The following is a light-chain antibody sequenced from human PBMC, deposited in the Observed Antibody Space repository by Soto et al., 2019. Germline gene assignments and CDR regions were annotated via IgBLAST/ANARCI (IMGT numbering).Light chain of an antibody. CDR2: AAS. J-gene: IGKJ4*01. Sequence: AIRMTQSPSSFSASTGDRVTITCRASQGISSYLAWYQQKPGKAPKLLIYAASTLQSGVPSRFSGSGSGTDFTLTISCLQSDDFATYYCQQYYSYTRLTFGGGTKVEIK. CDR1: QGISSY. CDR3: QQYYSYTRLT. V-gene: IGKV1-8*01.